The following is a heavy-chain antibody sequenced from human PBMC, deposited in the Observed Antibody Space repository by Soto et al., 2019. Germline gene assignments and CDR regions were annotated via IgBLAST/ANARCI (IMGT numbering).Heavy chain of an antibody. D-gene: IGHD3-22*01. CDR2: ISGSGGST. J-gene: IGHJ4*02. CDR1: GFTFSSYA. V-gene: IGHV3-23*01. Sequence: EVQLLESGGGLVQLGGSLRLSCAASGFTFSSYAMSWVRQAPGKGLEWVSAISGSGGSTYYADSVKGRFTISRDNSKNTLYLQMNSLRAEDTAVYYCAKGISPSKYYYDSSGLDYWGQGTLVTVSS. CDR3: AKGISPSKYYYDSSGLDY.